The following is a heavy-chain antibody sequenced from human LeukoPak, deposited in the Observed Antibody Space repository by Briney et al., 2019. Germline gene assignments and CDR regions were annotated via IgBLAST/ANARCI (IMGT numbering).Heavy chain of an antibody. Sequence: PGGSLRLSCAASRFTFSSYWMSWVRQAPGKGLEWVANIKQDGSEKYYVDSVKGRFTISRDNAKNSLYLQMNSLRAEDTAVYYCARDLDSGAAAHRGGFDYWGQGTLVTVSS. CDR3: ARDLDSGAAAHRGGFDY. J-gene: IGHJ4*02. CDR1: RFTFSSYW. D-gene: IGHD6-13*01. CDR2: IKQDGSEK. V-gene: IGHV3-7*01.